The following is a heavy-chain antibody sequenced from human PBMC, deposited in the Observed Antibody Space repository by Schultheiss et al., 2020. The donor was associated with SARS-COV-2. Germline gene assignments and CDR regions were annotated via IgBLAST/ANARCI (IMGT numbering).Heavy chain of an antibody. CDR3: TCYYGDYVY. Sequence: GGSLRLSCAASGFTFSSYEMNWVRQAPGKGLEWVANIKQDGSEEFYVDSVKGRFTISRDNAKNSLYLQMNSLRAEDTAVYYCTCYYGDYVYWGQGTLVTVSS. V-gene: IGHV3-7*01. CDR1: GFTFSSYE. J-gene: IGHJ4*02. D-gene: IGHD4-17*01. CDR2: IKQDGSEE.